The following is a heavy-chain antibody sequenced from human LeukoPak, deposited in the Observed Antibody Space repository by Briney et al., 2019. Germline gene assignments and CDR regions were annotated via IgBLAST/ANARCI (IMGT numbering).Heavy chain of an antibody. CDR2: INHSGST. CDR1: GGSFSGYY. Sequence: PSETLSLTCAVYGGSFSGYYWSWIRQPPGKGLEWIGEINHSGSTNYNPSPKSRVTISVDTSKNQFSLKLSSVTAADTAVYYCARGRRHYYGSGSYYNPFDYWGQGTLVTVSS. CDR3: ARGRRHYYGSGSYYNPFDY. D-gene: IGHD3-10*01. V-gene: IGHV4-34*01. J-gene: IGHJ4*02.